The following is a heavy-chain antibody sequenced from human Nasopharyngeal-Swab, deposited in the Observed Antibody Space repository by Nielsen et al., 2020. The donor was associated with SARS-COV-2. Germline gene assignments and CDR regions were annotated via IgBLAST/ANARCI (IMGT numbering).Heavy chain of an antibody. D-gene: IGHD3-22*01. J-gene: IGHJ4*02. CDR1: GGSISGGSYY. Sequence: SETLSLTCTVSGGSISGGSYYWSWIRQPAGKGLEWIGRIYTSGSTNYNPSLKSRVTISVDTSKNQFSLKLSSVTAADTAVYYCAREDDSSGYYKPFDYWGQGTLVTVSP. V-gene: IGHV4-61*02. CDR2: IYTSGST. CDR3: AREDDSSGYYKPFDY.